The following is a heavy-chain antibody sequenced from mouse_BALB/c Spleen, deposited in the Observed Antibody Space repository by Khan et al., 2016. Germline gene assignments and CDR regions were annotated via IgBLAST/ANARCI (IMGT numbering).Heavy chain of an antibody. CDR1: GYAFTSYN. CDR3: AREGITTVVAKGLDY. V-gene: IGHV1S135*01. D-gene: IGHD1-1*01. J-gene: IGHJ2*01. Sequence: VQLKQSGPELVKPGASVKVSCKASGYAFTSYNMYWVKQSHGKSLEWIGYIDPYNGGTSYNQKFKGKATLTVDKSSSTAYMHLTSLTSDDSAVDSCAREGITTVVAKGLDYWGQGTTLTVSS. CDR2: IDPYNGGT.